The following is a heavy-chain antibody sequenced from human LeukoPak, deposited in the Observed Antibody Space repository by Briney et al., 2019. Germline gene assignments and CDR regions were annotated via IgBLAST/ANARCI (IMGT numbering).Heavy chain of an antibody. J-gene: IGHJ4*02. V-gene: IGHV1-18*01. CDR2: ISAYNGHT. D-gene: IGHD3-22*01. CDR1: GYTFTNYG. CDR3: ARGLPPRRNYDSSGYCSYYFDY. Sequence: GASVKVSCKASGYTFTNYGITWVRQAPGQGLEWMGWISAYNGHTKYAQKLQSRVTMTTDTSTNTAYMELRSLRSDDTAVYYCARGLPPRRNYDSSGYCSYYFDYWGQGTLVIVSS.